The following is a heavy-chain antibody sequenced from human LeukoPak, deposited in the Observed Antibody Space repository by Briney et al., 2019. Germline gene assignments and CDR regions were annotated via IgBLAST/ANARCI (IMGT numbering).Heavy chain of an antibody. CDR3: ARAGGAAAEQEWFDP. CDR2: ISSSSSYI. J-gene: IGHJ5*02. Sequence: PGGSLRLSCAASGFTFRNHAMNWVRQAPGKGLEWVSSISSSSSYIYYADSVKGRFTISRDNAKNSLYLQMNSLRAEDTAVYYCARAGGAAAEQEWFDPWGQGTLVTVSS. D-gene: IGHD6-13*01. CDR1: GFTFRNHA. V-gene: IGHV3-21*01.